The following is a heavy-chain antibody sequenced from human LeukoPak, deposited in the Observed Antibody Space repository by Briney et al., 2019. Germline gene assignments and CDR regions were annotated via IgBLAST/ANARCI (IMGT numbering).Heavy chain of an antibody. CDR3: ARTGAYYSGMYYFDY. CDR2: INPNSGGT. Sequence: ASVKVSCKASGYTFTGYYMHWVRQAPGQGLEWMGWINPNSGGTNYAQKFQGRVTMARDTSISTAHMELSRLRSDDTALYYCARTGAYYSGMYYFDYWGQGTLVTVSS. D-gene: IGHD3-22*01. V-gene: IGHV1-2*02. J-gene: IGHJ4*02. CDR1: GYTFTGYY.